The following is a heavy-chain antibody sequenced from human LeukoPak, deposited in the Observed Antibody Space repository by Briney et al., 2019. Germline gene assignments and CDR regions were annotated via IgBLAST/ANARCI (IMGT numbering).Heavy chain of an antibody. CDR3: ARGSYGSDLNWFDP. J-gene: IGHJ5*02. V-gene: IGHV3-53*01. Sequence: GGSLRLSCAASGFTVSSNYMSWVRQAPGKGLEWVSVIYSGGSTYYADSVKGRFTISRDNSKNTLYLQMNSLRAEDTAVYYCARGSYGSDLNWFDPWGQGTLVTVSS. CDR1: GFTVSSNY. D-gene: IGHD3-16*01. CDR2: IYSGGST.